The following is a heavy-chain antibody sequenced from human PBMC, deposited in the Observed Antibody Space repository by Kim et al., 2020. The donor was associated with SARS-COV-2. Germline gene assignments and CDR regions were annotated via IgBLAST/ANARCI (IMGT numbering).Heavy chain of an antibody. Sequence: DSVKGRFTISRDNAKNSLYLQMNSLGDDDTAVYYCARDSSYYDSSGYADYWGQGTLVTVSS. V-gene: IGHV3-48*02. J-gene: IGHJ4*02. D-gene: IGHD3-22*01. CDR3: ARDSSYYDSSGYADY.